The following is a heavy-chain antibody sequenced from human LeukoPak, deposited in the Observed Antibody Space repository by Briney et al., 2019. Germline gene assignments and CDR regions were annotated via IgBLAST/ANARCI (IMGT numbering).Heavy chain of an antibody. CDR3: ARDQYDTWSRRGNFDS. Sequence: GGSVRLSCVASGVTFGKDWMSWVRQAPGKGLEWVADIKLAGSEKNYVDSVKGRFTISRDNTKNSLYLQMNSLRVEDTAVFYCARDQYDTWSRRGNFDSWGQGTLVIVSS. D-gene: IGHD3-3*01. V-gene: IGHV3-7*03. CDR1: GVTFGKDW. J-gene: IGHJ4*02. CDR2: IKLAGSEK.